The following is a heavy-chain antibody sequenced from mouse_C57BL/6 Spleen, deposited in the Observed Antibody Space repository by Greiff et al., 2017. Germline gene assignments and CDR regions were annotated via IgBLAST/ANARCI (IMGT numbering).Heavy chain of an antibody. V-gene: IGHV3-6*01. D-gene: IGHD1-1*01. CDR3: ARVPITTVVEGFDY. J-gene: IGHJ2*01. CDR1: GYSITSGYY. Sequence: EVQLQESGPGLVKPSQSLSLTCSVTGYSITSGYYWNWIRQFPGNKLEWMGYISYDGSNNYNPPLKNRISITRDTSKNQFFLKLNSVTTEDTATYYCARVPITTVVEGFDYWGQGTTLTVSS. CDR2: ISYDGSN.